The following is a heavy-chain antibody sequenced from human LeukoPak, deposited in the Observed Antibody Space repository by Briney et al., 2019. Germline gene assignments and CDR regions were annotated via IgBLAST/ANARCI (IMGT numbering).Heavy chain of an antibody. CDR1: GYTFTSYG. CDR3: AREQRSSSSWYEGDYYYMDV. Sequence: ASVKVSCKASGYTFTSYGMNWVRQAPGQGLEWMGWISAYNGNTNYAQKLQGRVTMTTDTSTSTAYMELRSLRSDDTAVYYCAREQRSSSSWYEGDYYYMDVWGKGTTVTVSS. D-gene: IGHD6-13*01. J-gene: IGHJ6*03. V-gene: IGHV1-18*01. CDR2: ISAYNGNT.